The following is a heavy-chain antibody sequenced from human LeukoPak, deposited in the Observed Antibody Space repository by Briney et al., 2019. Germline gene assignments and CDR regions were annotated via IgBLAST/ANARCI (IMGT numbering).Heavy chain of an antibody. J-gene: IGHJ4*02. Sequence: SETLSLTCTVSGGSISSYYWSWIRQPPGKGLEWIGYISYSGSTNSNPSLKSRVTISLDTSKNQLSLKLSSVTAADTAVYYCAGHHPRNTVDFWGQGTLVTVSS. CDR3: AGHHPRNTVDF. D-gene: IGHD2/OR15-2a*01. CDR2: ISYSGST. CDR1: GGSISSYY. V-gene: IGHV4-59*08.